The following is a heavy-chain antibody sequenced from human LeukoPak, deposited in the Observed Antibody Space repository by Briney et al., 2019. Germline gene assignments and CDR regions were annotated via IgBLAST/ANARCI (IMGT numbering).Heavy chain of an antibody. CDR1: GFTFSSYG. CDR3: ARAEGGNYYYYYYMDV. D-gene: IGHD3-16*01. CDR2: ITSSSSTM. Sequence: QPGGSLRLSCAASGFTFSSYGMNWVRQAPGKGLEWVSYITSSSSTMSYADSVKGRFTISRDNAENSLYLQMNSLRAEDTAIYYCARAEGGNYYYYYYMDVWGKGTTVTVSS. J-gene: IGHJ6*03. V-gene: IGHV3-48*01.